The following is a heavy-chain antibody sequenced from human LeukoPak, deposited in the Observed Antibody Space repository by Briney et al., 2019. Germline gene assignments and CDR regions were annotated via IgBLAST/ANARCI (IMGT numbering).Heavy chain of an antibody. CDR3: AREILGGFNPGAY. CDR2: IHRSGSP. CDR1: LDSTTSNF. D-gene: IGHD1-14*01. V-gene: IGHV4-4*02. J-gene: IGHJ4*02. Sequence: SETLSLTFTVSLDSTTSNFWSWVRQSPGKGLEWIGEIHRSGSPNYNPSLQSRVTISIDRSRNQIALELSSVTAADTAVYYCAREILGGFNPGAYWGQGTLVTVSS.